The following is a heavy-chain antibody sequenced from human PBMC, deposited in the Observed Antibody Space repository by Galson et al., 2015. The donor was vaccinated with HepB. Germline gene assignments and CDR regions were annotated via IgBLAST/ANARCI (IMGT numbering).Heavy chain of an antibody. J-gene: IGHJ4*02. D-gene: IGHD3-16*01. CDR3: YVGHYFNS. V-gene: IGHV3-7*01. CDR1: GITFTNFW. CDR2: IKKDGTQR. Sequence: SLRLSCAASGITFTNFWLTWVRRAPGKGLEWVASIKKDGTQRNYVDSVKGRFTISRDNAKQSLYLQMDGLRAEDTAIYYCYVGHYFNSWGQGTLVTVSS.